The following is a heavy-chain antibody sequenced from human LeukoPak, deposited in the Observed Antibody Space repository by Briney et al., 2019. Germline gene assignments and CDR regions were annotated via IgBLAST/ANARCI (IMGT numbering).Heavy chain of an antibody. CDR1: GFTFSGSA. CDR2: IRSKANSYAT. Sequence: GGSLRLSCAASGFTFSGSAMHWVRQASGKGLEWVGRIRSKANSYATAYAASVKGRFTISRDDSKNTAYLQMNSLKTEDTAVYYCARDTAMVTVLPYYYYMDVWGKGTTVAISS. CDR3: ARDTAMVTVLPYYYYMDV. V-gene: IGHV3-73*01. D-gene: IGHD5-18*01. J-gene: IGHJ6*03.